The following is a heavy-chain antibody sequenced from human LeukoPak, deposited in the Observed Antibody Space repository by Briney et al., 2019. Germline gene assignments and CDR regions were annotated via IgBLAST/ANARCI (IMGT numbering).Heavy chain of an antibody. CDR3: AASDY. CDR1: GFTFRTYA. CDR2: ISHDGATT. Sequence: GGSPRLSCTASGFTFRTYAMHWVRQAPGKGLEYVSAISHDGATTYYANSVKGRFTISRDNSKNTLYLQMGSLRAEDMAVYYCAASDYWGQGTLVTVSS. V-gene: IGHV3-64*01. J-gene: IGHJ4*02.